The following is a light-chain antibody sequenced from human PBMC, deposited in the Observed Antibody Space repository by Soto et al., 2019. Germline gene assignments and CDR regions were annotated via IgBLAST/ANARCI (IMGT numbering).Light chain of an antibody. J-gene: IGKJ1*01. V-gene: IGKV1-5*03. CDR3: QQYNSYSGT. CDR2: KAS. Sequence: DIQMTQSPSTLSASVGDTVTVTCRASQSVSGWLAWYQQKPGKAPKLLIYKASSLESGVPSRFSGSGPGTEFTLTISSLQPDDFATYYCQQYNSYSGTFGQGTKVDIK. CDR1: QSVSGW.